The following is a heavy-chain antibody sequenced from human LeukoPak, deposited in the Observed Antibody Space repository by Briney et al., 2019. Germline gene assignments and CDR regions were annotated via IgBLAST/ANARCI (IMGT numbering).Heavy chain of an antibody. V-gene: IGHV1-69*04. CDR2: IIPILGIA. J-gene: IGHJ4*02. Sequence: SVKVSCKASGGTFSSYAISWVRQAPGQGLEWMGRIIPILGIANYAQKFQGRVTITADKSTSTAYMELSSLRFEDTAVYYCARGNYDFWSGYHDYWGQGTLVTVSS. D-gene: IGHD3-3*01. CDR3: ARGNYDFWSGYHDY. CDR1: GGTFSSYA.